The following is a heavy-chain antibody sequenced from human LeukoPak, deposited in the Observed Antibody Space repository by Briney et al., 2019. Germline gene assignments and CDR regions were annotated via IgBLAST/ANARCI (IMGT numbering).Heavy chain of an antibody. Sequence: SETLSLTCTVSGASISSSSYYWGWIRQPPGKGLEWIGSIYYGGSTYYNPSLKSRVTMSVDTSKNQFSLKLSSVTAADTAVYYCARHTVVLSDDAFDIWGQGTMVIVSS. CDR2: IYYGGST. CDR1: GASISSSSYY. CDR3: ARHTVVLSDDAFDI. V-gene: IGHV4-39*07. D-gene: IGHD3-22*01. J-gene: IGHJ3*02.